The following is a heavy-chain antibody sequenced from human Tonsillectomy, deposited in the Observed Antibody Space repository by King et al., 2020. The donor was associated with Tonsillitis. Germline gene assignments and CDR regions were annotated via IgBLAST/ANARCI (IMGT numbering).Heavy chain of an antibody. CDR3: ATSYDILTGYYTIDY. J-gene: IGHJ4*02. V-gene: IGHV4-39*07. CDR1: GGSIRSSSYY. Sequence: QLQESGPGLVKPSETLSLTCTVSGGSIRSSSYYWGWIRQPPGKGLEWIGSIYYSGSTYYNPSLKSRVTISVDTSKNQFSLKLGSVTAADTAVYYCATSYDILTGYYTIDYWGQGTLVTVSS. CDR2: IYYSGST. D-gene: IGHD3-9*01.